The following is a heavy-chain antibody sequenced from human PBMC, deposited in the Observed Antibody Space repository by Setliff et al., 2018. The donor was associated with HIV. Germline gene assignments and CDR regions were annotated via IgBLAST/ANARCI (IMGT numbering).Heavy chain of an antibody. D-gene: IGHD3-9*01. Sequence: ASVKVSCKASGYTFINYAMNWVRQAPGQGLEWMGWINTNTGSPTYAQAFTGRFVFSVDTSVSTAYLQINSLKAEDTAVYYCARGGVTYYDILTGSSMDVWGQGTTVTVSS. CDR3: ARGGVTYYDILTGSSMDV. CDR2: INTNTGSP. CDR1: GYTFINYA. J-gene: IGHJ6*02. V-gene: IGHV7-4-1*02.